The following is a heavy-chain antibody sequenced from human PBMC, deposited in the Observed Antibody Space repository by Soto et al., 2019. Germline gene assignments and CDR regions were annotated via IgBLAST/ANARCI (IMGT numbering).Heavy chain of an antibody. CDR2: TSYDGNNK. V-gene: IGHV3-30*19. CDR3: ARLGTPGGLDL. CDR1: GFMFKSYV. J-gene: IGHJ4*02. Sequence: QLQLVESGGGVVQPGTSLRLSCTASGFMFKSYVMHWVRQAPGKGLEWVALTSYDGNNKYYGDSVKGRFTVSRDNSKNSLYLQMDSLRPEDKALYYCARLGTPGGLDLWGQGTLVSVSS. D-gene: IGHD3-16*01.